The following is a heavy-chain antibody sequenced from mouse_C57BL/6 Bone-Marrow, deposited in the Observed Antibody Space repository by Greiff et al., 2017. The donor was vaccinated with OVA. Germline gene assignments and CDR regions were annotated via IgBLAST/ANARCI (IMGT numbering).Heavy chain of an antibody. V-gene: IGHV1-39*01. CDR3: ASRSYSNYDFDD. CDR2: INPNYGTT. D-gene: IGHD2-5*01. CDR1: GYSFTDYN. Sequence: VQLKESGPELVKPGASVKISCKASGYSFTDYNMNWVKQSNGKSLEWIGVINPNYGTTSYNQKFKGKATFTVDQSTSTAYMQLNSLTSEDSAIYYCASRSYSNYDFDDWGQGTTLTVSS. J-gene: IGHJ2*01.